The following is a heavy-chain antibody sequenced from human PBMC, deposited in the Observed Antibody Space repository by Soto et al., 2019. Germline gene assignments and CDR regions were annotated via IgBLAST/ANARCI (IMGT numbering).Heavy chain of an antibody. CDR1: GFTFSAHF. CDR2: VSRSGSSI. CDR3: ARVPKGVVVAANDF. V-gene: IGHV3-11*01. Sequence: QVQLVESGGGLVKPGGSLRLSCAASGFTFSAHFMSWIRQAPGQGLEWVSYVSRSGSSIYYADSVKGRFTISRDNAKNSLYLQMNSRRAEDTAVYYCARVPKGVVVAANDFWGQGSLVTVSS. D-gene: IGHD2-15*01. J-gene: IGHJ4*02.